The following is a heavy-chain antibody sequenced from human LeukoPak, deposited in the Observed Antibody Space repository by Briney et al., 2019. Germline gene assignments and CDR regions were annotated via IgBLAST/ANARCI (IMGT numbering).Heavy chain of an antibody. CDR2: IGRFGDSI. V-gene: IGHV3-11*01. CDR1: GFTYTDYF. D-gene: IGHD2-21*02. CDR3: ARVRRGGDSRYFDY. Sequence: PGGSLRLSCAASGFTYTDYFMGWIRQAPGKGLEWVSYIGRFGDSIHYADSVKGRFTISRDNAKNSLYLQMNFLRAEDTAVYFCARVRRGGDSRYFDYWGQGALVNVSS. J-gene: IGHJ4*02.